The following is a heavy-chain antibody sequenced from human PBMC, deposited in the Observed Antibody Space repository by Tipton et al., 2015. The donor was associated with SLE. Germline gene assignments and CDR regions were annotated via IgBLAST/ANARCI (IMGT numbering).Heavy chain of an antibody. V-gene: IGHV4-59*07. CDR2: IYYSGNT. Sequence: TLSLTCTVSGGSISSYYWSWIRQPPGKGLEWIGYIYYSGNTNYNPSLKSRVTISVYTYKNQFSLKLSSVTAADTAVYYCARADWSVYLFGYWGQGTLVTVSS. CDR3: ARADWSVYLFGY. D-gene: IGHD3-3*01. CDR1: GGSISSYY. J-gene: IGHJ4*02.